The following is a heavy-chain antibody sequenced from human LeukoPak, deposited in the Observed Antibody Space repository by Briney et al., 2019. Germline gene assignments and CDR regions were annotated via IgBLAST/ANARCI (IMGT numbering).Heavy chain of an antibody. Sequence: ASVKVSCKASGYTFTDYYMHWVRQAPGRGLEWMGWINPNSGGTNYAQKFYARVTMTRDTSISTAYMELSRLRSDDTAVFYCARSPDILTGENFDYWGQGTLVTVSS. D-gene: IGHD3-9*01. V-gene: IGHV1-2*02. CDR3: ARSPDILTGENFDY. J-gene: IGHJ4*02. CDR2: INPNSGGT. CDR1: GYTFTDYY.